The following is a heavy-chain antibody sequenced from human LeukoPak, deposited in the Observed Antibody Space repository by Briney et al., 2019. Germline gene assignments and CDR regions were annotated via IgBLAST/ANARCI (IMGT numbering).Heavy chain of an antibody. Sequence: GGSLRLSCVASGFSFITYNMNWVRQAPGKGLEWVSYITSSSGTRYYADSVRGRFTISRDNAKNSLYLQMNSLRAEDTALYYCAKDTKLLWFGELVNWGQGTLVTVSS. J-gene: IGHJ4*02. D-gene: IGHD3-10*01. CDR1: GFSFITYN. V-gene: IGHV3-48*04. CDR2: ITSSSGTR. CDR3: AKDTKLLWFGELVN.